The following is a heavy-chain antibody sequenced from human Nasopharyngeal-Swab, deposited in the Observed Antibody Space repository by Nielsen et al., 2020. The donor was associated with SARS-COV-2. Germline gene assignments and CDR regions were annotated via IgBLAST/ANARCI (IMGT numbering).Heavy chain of an antibody. D-gene: IGHD5-24*01. V-gene: IGHV3-48*03. CDR2: ISSSGSTI. CDR3: ARDSPRRGKNDY. Sequence: GGSLRLSCAASGFTFSSYEMNWVRQAPGKGLEWVSYISSSGSTIYYADSVKGRFTISRDNAKNSLYLQMNSLRAEDTAVYYCARDSPRRGKNDYWGQGTLVPSPQ. J-gene: IGHJ4*02. CDR1: GFTFSSYE.